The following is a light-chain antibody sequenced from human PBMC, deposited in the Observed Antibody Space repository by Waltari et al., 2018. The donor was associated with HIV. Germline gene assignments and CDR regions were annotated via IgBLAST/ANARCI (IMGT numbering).Light chain of an antibody. CDR2: DVS. CDR3: CSYAGSYTWV. J-gene: IGLJ3*02. Sequence: QSALTQPRSVSGSPGQSVTIPCPGTSSDVGRYNYVSWYQQHPGKAPKLMIYDVSKRPAGVPDRFSGSKSGNTASLTISGLQAEDEADYYCCSYAGSYTWVFGGGTKLTVL. CDR1: SSDVGRYNY. V-gene: IGLV2-11*01.